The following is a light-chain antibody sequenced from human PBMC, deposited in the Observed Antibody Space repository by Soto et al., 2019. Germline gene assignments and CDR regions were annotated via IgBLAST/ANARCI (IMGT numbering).Light chain of an antibody. J-gene: IGKJ3*01. CDR3: QQYDASPLT. Sequence: EIVLTQSPGTLSLSPGERATLSCRASQSLSTNSLAWYQQEPGQTPRLLIYAASTRDTDIPDRFNGSGSGTDFALTISRLEPEDFALYYCQQYDASPLTFGPGTKVDIK. V-gene: IGKV3-20*01. CDR1: QSLSTNS. CDR2: AAS.